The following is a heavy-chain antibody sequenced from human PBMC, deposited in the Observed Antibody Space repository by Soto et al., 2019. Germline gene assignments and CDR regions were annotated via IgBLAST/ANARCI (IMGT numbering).Heavy chain of an antibody. J-gene: IGHJ6*02. CDR1: GFTFSSYG. Sequence: AGGSLRLSCAASGFTFSSYGMHWVRQAPGKGLEWVAVISYDGSNKYYADSVKGRFTISRDNSKNTLYLQMNSLRAEDTAVYYCALTPGYSSSWYNYYYYYGMDVWGQGTTVTVSS. D-gene: IGHD6-13*01. CDR2: ISYDGSNK. V-gene: IGHV3-30*03. CDR3: ALTPGYSSSWYNYYYYYGMDV.